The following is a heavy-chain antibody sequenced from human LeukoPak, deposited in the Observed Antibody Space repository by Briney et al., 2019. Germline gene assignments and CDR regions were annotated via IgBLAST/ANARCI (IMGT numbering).Heavy chain of an antibody. Sequence: PGGSLRLSCAASGFTFSSYAMSGVPQGPGKGPVGVSTISGSGGSTYCADPVKGRFTIYIDNSKDTLYLKMNSLRAEDTAVYYCAKKIAVAGKNFDYWGQGTLVTVSS. CDR3: AKKIAVAGKNFDY. J-gene: IGHJ4*02. V-gene: IGHV3-23*01. CDR1: GFTFSSYA. CDR2: ISGSGGST. D-gene: IGHD6-19*01.